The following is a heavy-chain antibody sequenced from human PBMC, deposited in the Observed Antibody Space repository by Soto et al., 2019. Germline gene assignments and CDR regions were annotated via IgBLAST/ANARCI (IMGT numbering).Heavy chain of an antibody. CDR3: ARDGDSSSPFDI. CDR2: INPNSGGT. CDR1: GYTFTGNY. Sequence: QVQLVQSGAEVKKPGASVKVSCKASGYTFTGNYMHWVRQAPGQGLEWMGWINPNSGGTNYAQKFQGRVPVTRETSISTAYMELSRLRSDDTAVYYCARDGDSSSPFDIWGQGTMVTVSS. J-gene: IGHJ3*02. D-gene: IGHD6-6*01. V-gene: IGHV1-2*02.